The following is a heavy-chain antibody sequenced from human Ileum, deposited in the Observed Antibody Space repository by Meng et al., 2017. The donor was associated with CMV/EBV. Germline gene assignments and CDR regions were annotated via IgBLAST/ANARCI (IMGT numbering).Heavy chain of an antibody. V-gene: IGHV1-2*02. CDR1: GYTFTNYY. Sequence: ASVKVSCKASGYTFTNYYIHWVRQAPGQGLEWMGWINSNSGATNYAQNFQGRVTMTRDTSISTVYMDLNSLTSDDTAIYYCVPYRTSSYWFGPWGQGTLVTVSS. J-gene: IGHJ5*02. CDR2: INSNSGAT. D-gene: IGHD3-16*01. CDR3: VPYRTSSYWFGP.